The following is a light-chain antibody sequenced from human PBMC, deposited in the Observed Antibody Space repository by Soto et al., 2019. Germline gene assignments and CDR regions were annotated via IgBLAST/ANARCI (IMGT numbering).Light chain of an antibody. CDR3: QQYNSYPWT. CDR1: QSISSW. J-gene: IGKJ1*01. Sequence: DIQMTKSPSTLSASVGDRVTITCRASQSISSWLAWYQQKPGKAPKLLIYDASSLESGVPSRFSGSGSGTEFTLTSSSLQPDDFATYYCQQYNSYPWTFGQGTKVEIK. CDR2: DAS. V-gene: IGKV1-5*01.